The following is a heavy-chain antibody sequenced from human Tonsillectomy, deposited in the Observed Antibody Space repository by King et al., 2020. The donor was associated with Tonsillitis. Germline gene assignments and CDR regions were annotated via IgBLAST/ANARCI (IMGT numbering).Heavy chain of an antibody. CDR3: AKRVTVAGNNYYAMDV. CDR2: IYSDGKTT. Sequence: VQLVESGGGLVQPGGSLRLSCAASGFTFSAYAMSWVRQAPGKGLEWVSVIYSDGKTTYYADSVKGRFTISRDDSKNTLYLEMDSLRAEDTAVYHCAKRVTVAGNNYYAMDVWGQGTTVTVSS. J-gene: IGHJ6*02. CDR1: GFTFSAYA. V-gene: IGHV3-23*03. D-gene: IGHD6-19*01.